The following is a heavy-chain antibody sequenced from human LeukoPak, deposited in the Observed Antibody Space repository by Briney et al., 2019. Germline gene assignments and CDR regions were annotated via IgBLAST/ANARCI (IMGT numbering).Heavy chain of an antibody. CDR1: GDSISSGIHY. Sequence: PSETLSLTCTVSGDSISSGIHYWSWIRQPAGKGLEWIGEINHSGSTNYNPSLKSRVTISVDTSKNQFSLKLSSVTAGDTAVYYCARQNDYSNSRPFDYWGQGTLVTVSS. CDR2: INHSGST. J-gene: IGHJ4*02. CDR3: ARQNDYSNSRPFDY. V-gene: IGHV4-61*10. D-gene: IGHD4-11*01.